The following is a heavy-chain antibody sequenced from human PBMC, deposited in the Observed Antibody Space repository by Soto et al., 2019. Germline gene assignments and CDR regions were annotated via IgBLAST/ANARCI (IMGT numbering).Heavy chain of an antibody. V-gene: IGHV3-30*18. J-gene: IGHJ6*03. Sequence: GGSLRLSCAASGFTFSSYGMHWVRQAPGKGLEWVAVISYDGSNKYYADSVKGRFTISRDNSKNTLYLQMNSLRAEDTAVYYCAKALISHYYYYYMDVWGKGTTVTVSS. CDR3: AKALISHYYYYYMDV. D-gene: IGHD3-16*01. CDR2: ISYDGSNK. CDR1: GFTFSSYG.